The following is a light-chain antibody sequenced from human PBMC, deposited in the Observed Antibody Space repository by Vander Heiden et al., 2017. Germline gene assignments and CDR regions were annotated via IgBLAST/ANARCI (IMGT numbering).Light chain of an antibody. Sequence: QSVLTQPPSASGTPGHRVTIPCSGSSSNIGSNTVNWYQQLPGTATKLLIYSNNQRPSGVPDRFSGAKSGTSASLAISGLQSEDEADYYCAAWDDSLNGPVFGGGTKLTVL. CDR1: SSNIGSNT. V-gene: IGLV1-44*01. CDR2: SNN. J-gene: IGLJ3*02. CDR3: AAWDDSLNGPV.